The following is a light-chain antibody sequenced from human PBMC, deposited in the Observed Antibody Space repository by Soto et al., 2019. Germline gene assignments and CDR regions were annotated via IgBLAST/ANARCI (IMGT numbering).Light chain of an antibody. CDR2: SND. V-gene: IGLV1-40*01. J-gene: IGLJ2*01. CDR3: QSGDSSLHVV. CDR1: IGADYD. Sequence: QSALTQPPSVSGAPGQTVTISCSDIGADYDVQWYQQLPGTAPKLLIYSNDNRPSGVPDRVSGSKSGTSASLVITGLQAEDEADYYCQSGDSSLHVVFGGGTQLTVL.